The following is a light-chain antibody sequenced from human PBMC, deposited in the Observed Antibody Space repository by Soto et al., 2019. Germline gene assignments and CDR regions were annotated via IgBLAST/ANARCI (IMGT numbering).Light chain of an antibody. Sequence: QSVLTQPASVSGSPGQSIAISCTGTSSDVGAYNYVSWYQQYPSKAPKLVIYDVTNRPSGVSNRFSGSKSGSTASLTISGLQAEDEADYYCSSYTISSTYVFGTGTKVTVL. CDR3: SSYTISSTYV. CDR1: SSDVGAYNY. V-gene: IGLV2-14*01. J-gene: IGLJ1*01. CDR2: DVT.